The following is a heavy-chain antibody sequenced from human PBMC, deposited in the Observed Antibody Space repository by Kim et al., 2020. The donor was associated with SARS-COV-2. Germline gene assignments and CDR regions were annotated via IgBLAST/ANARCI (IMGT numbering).Heavy chain of an antibody. CDR1: GGTFSSYA. CDR2: VIPIFGTA. V-gene: IGHV1-69*13. D-gene: IGHD3-22*01. CDR3: ARFDADDGSGAYFDY. J-gene: IGHJ4*02. Sequence: SVKVSCKASGGTFSSYAISWVRQAPGQGLEWMGGVIPIFGTANYAQKFQGRVTITADESTSTAYMELSSLRTEDTAVYYWARFDADDGSGAYFDYWGQGTLVTVSS.